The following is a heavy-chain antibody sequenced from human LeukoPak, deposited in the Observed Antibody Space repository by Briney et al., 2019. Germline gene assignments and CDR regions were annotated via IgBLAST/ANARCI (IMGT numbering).Heavy chain of an antibody. CDR1: GFTFSSYW. CDR2: ISGSGGST. CDR3: ARDTGWLTIHYYFDY. D-gene: IGHD5-24*01. Sequence: GGSLRLSCAASGFTFSSYWMHWVRQAPGKGLVRVSAISGSGGSTYYADSVKGRFTISRDNSKNTLYLQLNSLRAEDTAMYYCARDTGWLTIHYYFDYWGQGTLVTVSS. J-gene: IGHJ4*02. V-gene: IGHV3-23*01.